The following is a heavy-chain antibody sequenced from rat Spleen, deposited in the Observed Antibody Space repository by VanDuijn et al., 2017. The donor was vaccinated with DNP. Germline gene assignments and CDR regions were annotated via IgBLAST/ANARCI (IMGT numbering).Heavy chain of an antibody. J-gene: IGHJ3*01. CDR3: MVSTFAY. CDR2: IWGDGST. D-gene: IGHD1-3*01. CDR1: GFSLTSYG. Sequence: QVQLKESGPGLVQPSQTLSLTCTVSGFSLTSYGVHWVRQAPGKGLEWMGIIWGDGSTNYNSALKSRLSISRDTSKSQVFLTMNSLQTDDTAVYYCMVSTFAYWGQGTLVTVSS. V-gene: IGHV2-77*01.